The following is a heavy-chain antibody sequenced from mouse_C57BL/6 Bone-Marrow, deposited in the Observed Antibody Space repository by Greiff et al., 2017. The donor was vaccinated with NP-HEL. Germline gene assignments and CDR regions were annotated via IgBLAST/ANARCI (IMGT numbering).Heavy chain of an antibody. J-gene: IGHJ4*01. CDR3: ARDGGVITTVVATNYYAMDY. V-gene: IGHV5-4*01. Sequence: EVQRVESGGGLVKPGGSLKLSCAASGFTFSSYAMSWVRQTPEKRLEWVATISDGGSYTYYPDNVKGRFTISRDNAKNNLYLQMSHLKSEDTAMYYCARDGGVITTVVATNYYAMDYWGQGTSVTVSS. CDR2: ISDGGSYT. D-gene: IGHD1-1*01. CDR1: GFTFSSYA.